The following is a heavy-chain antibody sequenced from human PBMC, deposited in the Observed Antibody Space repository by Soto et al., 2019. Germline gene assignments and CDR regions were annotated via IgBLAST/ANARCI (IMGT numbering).Heavy chain of an antibody. D-gene: IGHD3-10*01. CDR3: AKGGYGSGTYYAS. CDR1: GFTFSSYG. J-gene: IGHJ5*02. CDR2: ISSDGGNQ. V-gene: IGHV3-30*18. Sequence: QVQLVESGGGVVQPGRSLRLSCAASGFTFSSYGMHWVRQAPGKGLEWVAVISSDGGNQYYADSVKGRFSISRDNSRNTLNLQMNSLRAEDTAVYYCAKGGYGSGTYYASWGQGTLVTVSS.